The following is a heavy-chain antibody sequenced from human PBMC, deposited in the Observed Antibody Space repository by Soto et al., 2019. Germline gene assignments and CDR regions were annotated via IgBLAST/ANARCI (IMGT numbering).Heavy chain of an antibody. Sequence: ASVKVSCKASGYTFTSYDINWVRQATGQGLEWVGWMNPNSGNTGYAQKFQGRVTMNRNTSISTAYMELSSLRSEDTAVYYCARGRRTTTPYYYYMDVWGKGTTVTVSS. V-gene: IGHV1-8*01. D-gene: IGHD1-7*01. CDR1: GYTFTSYD. CDR3: ARGRRTTTPYYYYMDV. CDR2: MNPNSGNT. J-gene: IGHJ6*03.